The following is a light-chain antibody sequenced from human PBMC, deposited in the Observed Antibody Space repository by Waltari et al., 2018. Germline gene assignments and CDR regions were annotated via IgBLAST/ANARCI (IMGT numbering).Light chain of an antibody. Sequence: EIVLTQSPGTLSLLPGERATLSCRASQRVSTSFLAWYQQKPGQAPRLLIYSTSTRATGIPDRFSGSGSGTDFTLTINRLEPEDFAVYYCQQYGNSPKTFGQGTMVEIK. CDR1: QRVSTSF. CDR2: STS. V-gene: IGKV3-20*01. J-gene: IGKJ1*01. CDR3: QQYGNSPKT.